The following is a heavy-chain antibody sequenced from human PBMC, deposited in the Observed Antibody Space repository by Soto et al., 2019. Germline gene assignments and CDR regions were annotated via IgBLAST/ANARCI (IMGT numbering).Heavy chain of an antibody. J-gene: IGHJ4*02. CDR2: IYYSGST. CDR3: ARGPTTGYDAD. D-gene: IGHD1-1*01. Sequence: QVQLQESGPGLVKPSQTLSLTCTVSGGSISSGDYYWNWIRQPPGKGLEWIGYIYYSGSTYYNPSLKSRITISVDTSKTQFSLNLSSVTAADTAVYYCARGPTTGYDADWGQGTLVTVSS. V-gene: IGHV4-30-4*01. CDR1: GGSISSGDYY.